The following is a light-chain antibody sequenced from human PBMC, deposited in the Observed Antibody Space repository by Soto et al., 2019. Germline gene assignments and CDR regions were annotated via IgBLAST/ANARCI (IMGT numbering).Light chain of an antibody. CDR3: QQYYATPLT. J-gene: IGKJ3*01. CDR2: WAS. V-gene: IGKV4-1*01. Sequence: DIVMTQSPDSLAVSLGERATINCKSSQSVFYSPKNKNYLAWYQQKPGQPPKLLIYWASTREPGVPDRFSGSGSGTDFPLTISSLQAEDVAVYYCQQYYATPLTFGPGTKVDIK. CDR1: QSVFYSPKNKNY.